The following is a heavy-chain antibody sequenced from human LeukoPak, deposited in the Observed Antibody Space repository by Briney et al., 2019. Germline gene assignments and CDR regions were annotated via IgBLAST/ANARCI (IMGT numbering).Heavy chain of an antibody. CDR1: GLTFSSSW. V-gene: IGHV3-7*01. CDR3: ARDLAYRRVDY. CDR2: INPDGNKK. D-gene: IGHD3-16*01. J-gene: IGHJ4*02. Sequence: GGSLRLSCAVSGLTFSSSWMDWVRQAPGKGLEWVASINPDGNKKYSADSVKGRFTISRDNAENSLYLQMNSLRVEDTAFYYCARDLAYRRVDYWGQGMLVTVSS.